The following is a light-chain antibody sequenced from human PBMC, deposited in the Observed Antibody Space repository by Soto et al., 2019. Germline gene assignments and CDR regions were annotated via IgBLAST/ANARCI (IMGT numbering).Light chain of an antibody. J-gene: IGLJ1*01. V-gene: IGLV2-14*01. Sequence: QSALTQPASVSGSPGQSITLSCTGTSSDVGAYNYVSWYQQHPGKVPKLMIYDVSNRPSGVSNRFSGSKSGNTASLTISGLQADDEADYYCNSYTGGETPYVFGAGTKVTVL. CDR2: DVS. CDR1: SSDVGAYNY. CDR3: NSYTGGETPYV.